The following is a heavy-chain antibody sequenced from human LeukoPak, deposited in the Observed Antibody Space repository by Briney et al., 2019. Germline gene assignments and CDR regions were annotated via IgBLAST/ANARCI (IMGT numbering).Heavy chain of an antibody. V-gene: IGHV4-39*07. J-gene: IGHJ4*02. CDR2: IFYSGST. D-gene: IGHD6-19*01. CDR3: ARRSGGVAVAGFFDY. CDR1: GGSISSRSYY. Sequence: SSETLSLTCTVSGGSISSRSYYWGWLRQPPGKGLEWIASIFYSGSTYYNPSLKSRVTISVDTSKNQFSLKLSSVTAADTAVYYCARRSGGVAVAGFFDYWGQGTLVTVSS.